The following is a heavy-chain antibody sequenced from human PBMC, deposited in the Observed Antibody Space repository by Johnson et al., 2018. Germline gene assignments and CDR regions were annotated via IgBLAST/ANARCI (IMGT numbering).Heavy chain of an antibody. CDR3: LRDNKGHAFDV. CDR1: GFTFSDHY. Sequence: VQLVQSGGGLVQPGGSLRLSCATSGFTFSDHYMDWVRQAPGKGLEWVARIRDKVNRYTTEYAASVKGRFTIPRDDSTLYLQMNSLKTESTALYYCLRDNKGHAFDVWGQGKMVTVSS. J-gene: IGHJ3*01. D-gene: IGHD1/OR15-1a*01. CDR2: IRDKVNRYTT. V-gene: IGHV3-72*01.